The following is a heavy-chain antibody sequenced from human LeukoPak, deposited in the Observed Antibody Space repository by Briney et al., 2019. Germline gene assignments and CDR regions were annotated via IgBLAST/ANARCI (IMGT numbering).Heavy chain of an antibody. CDR1: GYSFTSYW. V-gene: IGHV5-51*01. D-gene: IGHD2-2*01. CDR3: ARHTRVWVVVPAATTGGFDY. Sequence: GESLKISCKGSGYSFTSYWIGWVRQMPGKGLEWMGIIYPGDSDTRYSPSFQGQVTISADKSISTAYLQWSSLKASDTAMYYCARHTRVWVVVPAATTGGFDYWGQGTLVTVSS. CDR2: IYPGDSDT. J-gene: IGHJ4*02.